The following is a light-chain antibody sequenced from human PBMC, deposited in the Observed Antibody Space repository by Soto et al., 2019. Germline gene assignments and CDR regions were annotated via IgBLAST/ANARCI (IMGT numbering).Light chain of an antibody. V-gene: IGKV3-20*01. CDR3: HQYDSSTLT. CDR1: QSVSSSY. CDR2: GAS. J-gene: IGKJ4*01. Sequence: EIVLTQSPGTLSLSPGERATLSCRDSQSVSSSYLAWYQQKPGQAPRLLIYGASSRATGIPDRFSGSGSGTDFTLTISRLEPDDFAVYYCHQYDSSTLTFGGGTKVEIK.